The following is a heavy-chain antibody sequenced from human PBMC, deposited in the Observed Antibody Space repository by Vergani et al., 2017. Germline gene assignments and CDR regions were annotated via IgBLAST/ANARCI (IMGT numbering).Heavy chain of an antibody. CDR1: GFTFSSYG. J-gene: IGHJ1*01. V-gene: IGHV3-30*02. CDR3: AKXLYFDSSGPGYFQH. CDR2: IRSDGSNK. D-gene: IGHD3-22*01. Sequence: QVQLVESGGGVVQPGGSLRLSCAASGFTFSSYGMHWGRQAPGKGLEWVAFIRSDGSNKYYADSVKGRFTISRDNSKNTLYLQMNSLRAEDTAVFYCAKXLYFDSSGPGYFQHWGQGTLVTVSS.